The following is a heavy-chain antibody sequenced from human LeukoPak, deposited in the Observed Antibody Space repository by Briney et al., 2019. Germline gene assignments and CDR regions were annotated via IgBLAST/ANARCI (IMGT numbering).Heavy chain of an antibody. Sequence: ASVKVSCKASGYTFPSYFMHWVRQAPGQGLEWMGIINPTGGSTTYAQKFQGRVTMTRDTSTSTVYMELSSLRSDDTAVYYCARSAARRFDYWGQGTLVTVSS. D-gene: IGHD6-6*01. CDR2: INPTGGST. CDR3: ARSAARRFDY. J-gene: IGHJ4*02. V-gene: IGHV1-46*01. CDR1: GYTFPSYF.